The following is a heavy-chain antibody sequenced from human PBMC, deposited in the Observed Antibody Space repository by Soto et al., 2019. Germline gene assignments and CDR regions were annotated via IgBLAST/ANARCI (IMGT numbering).Heavy chain of an antibody. CDR3: AKGSASARPYYFDY. CDR2: ISGGGGST. J-gene: IGHJ4*02. D-gene: IGHD6-6*01. Sequence: PGGSLRLSCAPSGFSFGSHAMSWVRQAPGKGLEWVSAISGGGGSTWYADFVQGRFTISRDNSKNTLYLQMNSLRAEDTAVYYCAKGSASARPYYFDYWGQGTLVTVSS. V-gene: IGHV3-23*01. CDR1: GFSFGSHA.